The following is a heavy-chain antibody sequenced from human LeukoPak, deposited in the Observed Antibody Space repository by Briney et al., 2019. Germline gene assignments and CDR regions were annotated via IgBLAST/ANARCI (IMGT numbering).Heavy chain of an antibody. V-gene: IGHV4-39*01. J-gene: IGHJ5*02. CDR3: ARLLTGGDNWFDP. Sequence: SETLSLTCAVYGGSFSGYYWGWIRRPPGKGLEWIGSIYYSGSTYYNPSLKSRVTISVDTSKNQFSLKLSSVTAADTAVYYCARLLTGGDNWFDPWGQGTLVTVSS. CDR2: IYYSGST. CDR1: GGSFSGYY. D-gene: IGHD7-27*01.